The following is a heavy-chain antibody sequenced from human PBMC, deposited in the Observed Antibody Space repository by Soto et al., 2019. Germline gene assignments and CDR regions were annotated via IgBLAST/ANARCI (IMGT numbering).Heavy chain of an antibody. CDR1: GGTFSSYT. V-gene: IGHV1-69*06. J-gene: IGHJ5*02. CDR3: SRLTGSYQLGKWFDP. CDR2: ITPGFGSG. Sequence: VQLGQSGAEVKEPGSSVNVSCKASGGTFSSYTISWVRQAPGQGFEWMGGITPGFGSGNYAQKFQGRVTITADKSTRTVYMALRSLTSADTALYYCSRLTGSYQLGKWFDPWGQGTLVTVSS. D-gene: IGHD1-26*01.